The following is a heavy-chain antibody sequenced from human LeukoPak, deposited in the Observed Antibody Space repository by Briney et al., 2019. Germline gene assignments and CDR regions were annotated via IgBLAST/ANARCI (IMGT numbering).Heavy chain of an antibody. CDR3: ARADGYSSWFVH. CDR1: GFTVRSNY. V-gene: IGHV3-53*01. D-gene: IGHD5-18*01. Sequence: GGSLRLSCAASGFTVRSNYMTWVRQAPGKGLEWVSVMYSGDSTYYDDSVKGRFTISRDNSKNTLALQMNTLRDEDTGVYYCARADGYSSWFVHWGQGAMVTVSS. CDR2: MYSGDST. J-gene: IGHJ5*02.